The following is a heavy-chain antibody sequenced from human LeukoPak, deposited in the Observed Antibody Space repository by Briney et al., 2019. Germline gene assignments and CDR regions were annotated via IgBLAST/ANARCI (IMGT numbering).Heavy chain of an antibody. CDR2: IYYTGTT. J-gene: IGHJ5*02. CDR1: GGSISSAAYY. V-gene: IGHV4-39*01. D-gene: IGHD6-13*01. CDR3: ARRPIAAGNNWFDP. Sequence: SETLSLTCTVSGGSISSAAYYWGWVRQPPGKGLDWIGSIYYTGTTYYSPSLQTRATLSFHTSKNQFSRKLTSVTAADTAVYFCARRPIAAGNNWFDPWGQGTLVTVSS.